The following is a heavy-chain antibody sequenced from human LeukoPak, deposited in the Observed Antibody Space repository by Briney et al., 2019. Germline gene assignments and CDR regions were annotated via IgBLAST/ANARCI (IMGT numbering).Heavy chain of an antibody. V-gene: IGHV4-59*01. CDR1: GGSISSYY. J-gene: IGHJ3*02. Sequence: SETPSLTCTVSGGSISSYYWSWIRQPPGKGLEWIGYIYYSGSTNYNPSLKSRVTISVDTSKNQFSLKLSSVTAADTAVYYCARDLQYYYDSSGYYPVGAFDIWGQGTMVTVSS. CDR3: ARDLQYYYDSSGYYPVGAFDI. CDR2: IYYSGST. D-gene: IGHD3-22*01.